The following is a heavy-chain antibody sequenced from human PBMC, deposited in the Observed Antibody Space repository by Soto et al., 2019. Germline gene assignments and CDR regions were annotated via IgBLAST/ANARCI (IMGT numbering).Heavy chain of an antibody. CDR3: ARGGYGDYWNDAFDI. J-gene: IGHJ3*02. Sequence: EVQLVESGGGLVQPGGSLRLSCAASGFTFSSYDMHWVRQATGKGLEWVSAIGTAGDRYYPGSVKGRVTISRENAKNSLYLQMNSLRAGDTAVYYCARGGYGDYWNDAFDIWGQGTMVTVSS. V-gene: IGHV3-13*01. D-gene: IGHD4-17*01. CDR1: GFTFSSYD. CDR2: IGTAGDR.